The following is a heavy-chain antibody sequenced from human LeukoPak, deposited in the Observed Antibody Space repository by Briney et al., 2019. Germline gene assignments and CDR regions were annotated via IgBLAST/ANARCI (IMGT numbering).Heavy chain of an antibody. CDR3: AKEAIRSICMDV. D-gene: IGHD4-17*01. V-gene: IGHV3-23*01. Sequence: GGSLRLSCAASGFTFNSYAMSWVRQAPGKGLDWVSAISGSGGSTYYADSVKGRFTISRDNSKNTLYLQMNSLRAEDTALYYCAKEAIRSICMDVWGQGTTVTVSS. J-gene: IGHJ6*02. CDR2: ISGSGGST. CDR1: GFTFNSYA.